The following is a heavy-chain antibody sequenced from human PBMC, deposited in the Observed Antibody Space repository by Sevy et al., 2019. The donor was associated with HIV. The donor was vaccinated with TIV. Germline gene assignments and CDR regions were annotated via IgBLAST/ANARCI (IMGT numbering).Heavy chain of an antibody. CDR2: ISSSSGYI. CDR1: GFTFSSYS. CDR3: ARGVSYVWGSYRLPYYFDY. J-gene: IGHJ4*02. V-gene: IGHV3-21*01. D-gene: IGHD3-16*02. Sequence: GGSLRLSCAASGFTFSSYSMNWVRQAPGKGLEWVSSISSSSGYINYADSVKGRFTISRDKAKNSLYLQMNSLRAEDTAVYYCARGVSYVWGSYRLPYYFDYWGQGTLVTVSS.